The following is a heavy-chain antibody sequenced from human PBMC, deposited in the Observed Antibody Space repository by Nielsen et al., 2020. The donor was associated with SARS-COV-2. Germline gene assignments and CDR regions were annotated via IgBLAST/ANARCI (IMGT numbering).Heavy chain of an antibody. V-gene: IGHV3-21*01. CDR3: ARGVGATTFYYYYGMDV. Sequence: GESLKISCAASGFTFSSYSMNWVRQAPGKGLEWVSSISSSSSYIYYADSVKGRFTISRDNAKNSLYLQMNSLRDEDTAVYYCARGVGATTFYYYYGMDVWGQGTTVTVSS. CDR2: ISSSSSYI. J-gene: IGHJ6*02. CDR1: GFTFSSYS. D-gene: IGHD1-26*01.